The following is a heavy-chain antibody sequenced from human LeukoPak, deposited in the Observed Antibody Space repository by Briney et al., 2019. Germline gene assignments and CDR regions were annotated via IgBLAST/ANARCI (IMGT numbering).Heavy chain of an antibody. V-gene: IGHV1-18*01. D-gene: IGHD6-13*01. J-gene: IGHJ2*01. Sequence: ASVKVSCKASGYNFLRHDVSWVRQAPGQGLEWMGWISANNGNTEFAQTFQGRVTMTTDTSTSTAYMELRSLRSDDTAVYYCAREGYSSSWSTLDYWYFDLWGRGTLVTVSS. CDR1: GYNFLRHD. CDR3: AREGYSSSWSTLDYWYFDL. CDR2: ISANNGNT.